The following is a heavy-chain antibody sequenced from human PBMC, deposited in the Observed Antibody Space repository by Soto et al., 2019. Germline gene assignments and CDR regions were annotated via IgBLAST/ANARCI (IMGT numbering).Heavy chain of an antibody. CDR2: ISYDGSNK. J-gene: IGHJ4*02. Sequence: QVQLVESGGGVVQPGRSLRLSCAASGFNFSSYDMHWVRQAPGKGLEWVAVISYDGSNKYYADSVKGRFTISRDNSKNTLYLQMNSLRAEDTAVYYCARDSSGWYRMWGYCDYLCQGTLVTVSS. CDR3: ARDSSGWYRMWGYCDY. CDR1: GFNFSSYD. V-gene: IGHV3-30-3*01. D-gene: IGHD6-19*01.